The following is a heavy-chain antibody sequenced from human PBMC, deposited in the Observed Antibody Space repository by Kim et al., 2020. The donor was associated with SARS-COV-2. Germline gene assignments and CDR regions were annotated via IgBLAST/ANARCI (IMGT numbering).Heavy chain of an antibody. V-gene: IGHV3-20*04. CDR3: ARAGPRWLQEYYFDY. D-gene: IGHD5-12*01. CDR2: INWNGGST. Sequence: GGSLRLSCAASGFTFDDYGMSWVRQAPGKGLEWVSGINWNGGSTGYADSVKGRFTISRDNAKNSLYLQMNSLRAEDTALYYCARAGPRWLQEYYFDYWGQGTLVTVSS. J-gene: IGHJ4*02. CDR1: GFTFDDYG.